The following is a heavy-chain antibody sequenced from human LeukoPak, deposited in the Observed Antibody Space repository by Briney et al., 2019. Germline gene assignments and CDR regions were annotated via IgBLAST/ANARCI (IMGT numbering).Heavy chain of an antibody. CDR1: GFTFSSYA. CDR2: ISGSGGST. V-gene: IGHV3-23*01. CDR3: AKEMMAAAGNYYYYGMDV. J-gene: IGHJ6*02. D-gene: IGHD6-13*01. Sequence: PGGSLRLSCAASGFTFSSYAMSWVRQAPGKGLEWVSAISGSGGSTYYADSVKGRFTISRDNSKNTLYLQMNSLRAEDTAVYYCAKEMMAAAGNYYYYGMDVWGQGTTVTVSS.